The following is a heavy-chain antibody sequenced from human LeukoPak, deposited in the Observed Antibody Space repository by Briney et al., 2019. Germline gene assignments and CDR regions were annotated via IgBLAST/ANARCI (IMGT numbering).Heavy chain of an antibody. Sequence: GASVKVSCKASGYTFTSYGISWVRQAPGQGLEWMGWISAYNGNTNYAQKLQGRVTMTTDTSTSTTYMELRSLRSDDTAVYCCARALTDSTGDWFDPWGQGTLVTVSS. D-gene: IGHD6-13*01. CDR3: ARALTDSTGDWFDP. CDR2: ISAYNGNT. J-gene: IGHJ5*02. CDR1: GYTFTSYG. V-gene: IGHV1-18*01.